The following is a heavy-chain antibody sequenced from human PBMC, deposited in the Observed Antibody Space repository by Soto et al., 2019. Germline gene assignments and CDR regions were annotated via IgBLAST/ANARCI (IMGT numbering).Heavy chain of an antibody. Sequence: PGGSLRLSCAASGFTFSSYWMSWVRQAPGKGLEWVANIKQDGSEKYYVDSVKGRFTISRDNAKNSLYLQMNSLRAEDTAVYYCAREWLSSYYYGMDVWGQGTTVTVSS. V-gene: IGHV3-7*01. J-gene: IGHJ6*02. D-gene: IGHD3-22*01. CDR1: GFTFSSYW. CDR3: AREWLSSYYYGMDV. CDR2: IKQDGSEK.